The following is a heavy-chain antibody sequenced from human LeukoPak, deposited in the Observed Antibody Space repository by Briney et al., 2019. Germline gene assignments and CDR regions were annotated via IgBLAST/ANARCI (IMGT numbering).Heavy chain of an antibody. CDR2: IYYSGST. V-gene: IGHV4-39*01. CDR3: ATKTPSLYSSGWYQENWFDP. CDR1: GGSISSSSYY. D-gene: IGHD6-19*01. J-gene: IGHJ5*02. Sequence: SETLSLTCTVSGGSISSSSYYWGWIRQPPGKGLEWIGSIYYSGSTYYNPSLKSRVTISVDTSKNQFSLKLSSVTAADTAVYYCATKTPSLYSSGWYQENWFDPWGQGTLVTVSS.